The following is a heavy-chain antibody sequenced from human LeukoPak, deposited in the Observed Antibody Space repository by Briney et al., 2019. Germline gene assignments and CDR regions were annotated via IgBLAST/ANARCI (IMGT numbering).Heavy chain of an antibody. D-gene: IGHD3/OR15-3a*01. CDR1: GFTFSDYY. Sequence: GGSLRLSCAASGFTFSDYYMSWIRQAPGKGLEWVSYISSSSSYTNYADSVKGRFTISRDNAKNSLYLQMNSLRAEDTAVYYCARVGTGDYFDYWGQGTLVTVSS. J-gene: IGHJ4*02. CDR2: ISSSSSYT. CDR3: ARVGTGDYFDY. V-gene: IGHV3-11*05.